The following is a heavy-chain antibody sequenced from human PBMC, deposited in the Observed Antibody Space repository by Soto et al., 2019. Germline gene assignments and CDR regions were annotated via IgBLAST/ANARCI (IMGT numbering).Heavy chain of an antibody. Sequence: GGSLRLSCAASGFSVSNTYMNWVRQAPGKGLEWISVIYTSGSTDYADSVKGRFTISRDNSKNTLFLQMNSLRTEDTALYYCAKDRSAYYYHSSDAPHWGQGTLVTVSS. CDR1: GFSVSNTY. CDR2: IYTSGST. J-gene: IGHJ4*02. D-gene: IGHD3-22*01. CDR3: AKDRSAYYYHSSDAPH. V-gene: IGHV3-53*01.